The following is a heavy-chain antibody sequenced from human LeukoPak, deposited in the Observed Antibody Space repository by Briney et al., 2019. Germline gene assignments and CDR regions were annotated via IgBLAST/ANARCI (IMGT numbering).Heavy chain of an antibody. J-gene: IGHJ4*02. CDR3: ARDREEYDY. CDR2: ISSSGSTI. D-gene: IGHD3-10*01. V-gene: IGHV3-48*03. Sequence: PGGSLRLSCAASGFAFSSYEMNWVRQAPGKGLEWVSYISSSGSTIYYADSVKGRFTISRDNAKNSLYLQMNSLRAEDTAVYYCARDREEYDYWGQGTLVTVSS. CDR1: GFAFSSYE.